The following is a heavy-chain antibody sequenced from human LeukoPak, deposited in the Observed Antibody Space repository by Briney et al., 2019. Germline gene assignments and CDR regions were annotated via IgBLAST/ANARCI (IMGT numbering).Heavy chain of an antibody. CDR1: GYSISSGYS. CDR2: IYHSGST. CDR3: ARVAGSRSSGLYFQY. J-gene: IGHJ1*01. V-gene: IGHV4-38-2*02. Sequence: SETLSLTCTVSGYSISSGYSWGWIRQPPGKGLEWIGSIYHSGSTYYNPSLKSRITISVDTSKNQFSLKLSSVTAADTAVYYCARVAGSRSSGLYFQYRGQGTLVTVSS. D-gene: IGHD6-6*01.